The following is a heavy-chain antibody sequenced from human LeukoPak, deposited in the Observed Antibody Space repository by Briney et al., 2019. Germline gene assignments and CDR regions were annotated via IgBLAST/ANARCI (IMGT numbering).Heavy chain of an antibody. Sequence: GGSLKISCKCAGYGCTIYGIGWVRQMPGKGVEGMGITYPWDSETRYSLSVRGQVTMSADKSIRTAYLQWSSLRAPDTAMYYCARAHSSGGYSLGSPRGYFESWGQGTLVTVSS. CDR1: GYGCTIYG. D-gene: IGHD5-18*01. CDR2: TYPWDSET. CDR3: ARAHSSGGYSLGSPRGYFES. J-gene: IGHJ4*02. V-gene: IGHV5-51*06.